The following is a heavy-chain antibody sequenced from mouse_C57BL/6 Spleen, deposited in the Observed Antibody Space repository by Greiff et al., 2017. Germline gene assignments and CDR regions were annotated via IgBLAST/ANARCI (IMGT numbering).Heavy chain of an antibody. J-gene: IGHJ1*03. CDR2: ISSGSSTI. D-gene: IGHD3-3*01. V-gene: IGHV5-17*01. CDR3: ARRAPGYFDV. Sequence: EVKVVESGGGLVKPGGSLKLSCAASGFTFSDYGLHWVRQAPEKGLEWVAYISSGSSTIYYADTVKGRFTISRDNAKNTLFLQMTSLRSEDTAMYYCARRAPGYFDVWGTGTTVTVSS. CDR1: GFTFSDYG.